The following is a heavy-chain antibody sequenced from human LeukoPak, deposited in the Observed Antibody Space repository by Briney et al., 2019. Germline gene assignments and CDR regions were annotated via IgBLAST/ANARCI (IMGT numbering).Heavy chain of an antibody. CDR1: GFTFSSYW. D-gene: IGHD6-19*01. CDR2: IRYDGSNK. Sequence: GGSLRLSCAASGFTFSSYWMHWVRQAPGKGLEWVAFIRYDGSNKYYADSVKGRFTISRDNSKNTLYLQMNSLRAEDTAVYYCANLDSSGWSDHFDYWGQGTLVTVSS. V-gene: IGHV3-30*02. J-gene: IGHJ4*02. CDR3: ANLDSSGWSDHFDY.